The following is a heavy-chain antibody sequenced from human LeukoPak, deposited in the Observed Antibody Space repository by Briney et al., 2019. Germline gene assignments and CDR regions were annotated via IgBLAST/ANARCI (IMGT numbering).Heavy chain of an antibody. CDR2: ISRSGSTI. J-gene: IGHJ3*02. D-gene: IGHD2-2*01. Sequence: PGGSLRLSCAASGFTFSSYEMNWVRQAPGKGLEWVSYISRSGSTIYYADSVKGRFTISRDNAKNSLYLQMNSLRAEDTAVYYCAKGLYCSSTSCYAFDIWGQGTMVTVSS. CDR3: AKGLYCSSTSCYAFDI. V-gene: IGHV3-48*03. CDR1: GFTFSSYE.